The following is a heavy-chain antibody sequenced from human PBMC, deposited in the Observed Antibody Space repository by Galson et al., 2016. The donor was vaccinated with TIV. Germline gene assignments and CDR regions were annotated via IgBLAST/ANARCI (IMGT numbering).Heavy chain of an antibody. CDR3: ARDLTGFGEKSRLYEYYSAMDV. Sequence: LRLSCAASGFAFSREGMNWVRQAPGKGLEWVSYIRSTGSSKYYADSVKGRFTISRDNALNSLSLQMTSLRAEDTAVYYCARDLTGFGEKSRLYEYYSAMDVWGLGTTVTVSS. CDR1: GFAFSREG. D-gene: IGHD3-10*01. J-gene: IGHJ6*02. V-gene: IGHV3-48*01. CDR2: IRSTGSSK.